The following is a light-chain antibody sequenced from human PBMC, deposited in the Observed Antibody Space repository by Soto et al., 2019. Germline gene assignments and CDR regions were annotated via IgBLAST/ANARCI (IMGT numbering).Light chain of an antibody. CDR2: DTY. J-gene: IGLJ1*01. V-gene: IGLV7-46*01. CDR1: TGAVATGHY. CDR3: LLYSGGYV. Sequence: QAVVTQEPSLTVSPGGTVTLTCGSSTGAVATGHYAYWFHQKPGQAPRPLIYDTYNRFSWTPARFSGSLLGGKAALTLSGEQTEDDDAYYCLLYSGGYVFGPGTKVTV.